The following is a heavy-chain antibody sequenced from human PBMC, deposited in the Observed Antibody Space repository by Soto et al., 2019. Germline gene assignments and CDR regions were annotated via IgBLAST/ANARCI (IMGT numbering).Heavy chain of an antibody. Sequence: QVQLVQSGAEVKKPGSSVKVSCKASGGTFSSYAISWVRQAPGQGLEWMGGIIPICGAANYAQKFQGRVTITADESTSAAYMELSSLRSEDTAVYYSARARGAVDAFDIWGHGTMVTVSS. CDR1: GGTFSSYA. CDR2: IIPICGAA. V-gene: IGHV1-69*01. J-gene: IGHJ3*02. D-gene: IGHD3-16*01. CDR3: ARARGAVDAFDI.